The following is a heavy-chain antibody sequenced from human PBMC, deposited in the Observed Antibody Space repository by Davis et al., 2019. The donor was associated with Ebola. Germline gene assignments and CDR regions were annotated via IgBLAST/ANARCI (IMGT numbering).Heavy chain of an antibody. D-gene: IGHD2-2*01. Sequence: GESLKISCAASGFTFSSYEMNWVRQAPGKGLEWVSYISSSGSTIYYADSVKGRFTISRDNSKNTLYLQVNSLRAEDTALYYCARGRGYCSSTSCFIMDVWGQGTTVTVSS. CDR2: ISSSGSTI. J-gene: IGHJ6*02. CDR3: ARGRGYCSSTSCFIMDV. CDR1: GFTFSSYE. V-gene: IGHV3-48*03.